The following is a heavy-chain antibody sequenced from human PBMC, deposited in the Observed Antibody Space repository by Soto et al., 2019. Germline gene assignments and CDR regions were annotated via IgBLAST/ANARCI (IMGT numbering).Heavy chain of an antibody. Sequence: HPGGSLRLSCAASGFTFSSFGMHWVRQAPGKGLEWVAIVSYDGSNKYYADSVKGRFTVSRDNSKNTLFLQMNSLKTEDTAVYYCAKALGELSPESFDYWGQGSLVTVSS. V-gene: IGHV3-30*18. CDR1: GFTFSSFG. J-gene: IGHJ4*02. CDR3: AKALGELSPESFDY. CDR2: VSYDGSNK. D-gene: IGHD3-16*02.